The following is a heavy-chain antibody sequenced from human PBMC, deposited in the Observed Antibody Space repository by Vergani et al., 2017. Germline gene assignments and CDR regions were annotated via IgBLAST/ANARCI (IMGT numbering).Heavy chain of an antibody. Sequence: QLQLQESGPGLVKPSETLSLTCTVSGGSISSSSYYWGWIRQPPGKGLEWIGSIYYSGSTNYNPSLKSRVTISVDTSKNQFSLKLSSVTAADTAVYYCARSRLRLRYYYGMDVWGQGTTVTVSS. V-gene: IGHV4-39*07. CDR1: GGSISSSSYY. D-gene: IGHD6-6*01. J-gene: IGHJ6*02. CDR3: ARSRLRLRYYYGMDV. CDR2: IYYSGST.